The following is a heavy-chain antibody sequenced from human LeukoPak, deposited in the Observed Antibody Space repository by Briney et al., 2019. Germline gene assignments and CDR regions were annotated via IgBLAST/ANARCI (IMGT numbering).Heavy chain of an antibody. CDR2: ISSGGNT. J-gene: IGHJ3*02. D-gene: IGHD3-10*02. Sequence: QTGGSLRLSCAASGFTFSNAWMSWVRQAPGRGLEWVSVISSGGNTYYTDSVKGRFTISRDNSKNTLYLQMSSLRVEDTAVYYCARNDRGAFDIWGQGTMVTVSS. CDR1: GFTFSNAW. V-gene: IGHV3-53*01. CDR3: ARNDRGAFDI.